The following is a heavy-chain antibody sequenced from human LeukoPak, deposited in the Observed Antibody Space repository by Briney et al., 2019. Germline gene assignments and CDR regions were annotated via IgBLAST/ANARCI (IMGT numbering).Heavy chain of an antibody. Sequence: SETLSLTCAVYGGPFSGYYWSWIRQPPGKGLEWIGEINHSGSTNYNPSLKSRVTISVDTSKNQFSLKLSSVTAADTAVYYCARHRGLRYFDWLLYLDYWGQGTLVTVSS. D-gene: IGHD3-9*01. CDR1: GGPFSGYY. CDR2: INHSGST. J-gene: IGHJ4*02. V-gene: IGHV4-34*01. CDR3: ARHRGLRYFDWLLYLDY.